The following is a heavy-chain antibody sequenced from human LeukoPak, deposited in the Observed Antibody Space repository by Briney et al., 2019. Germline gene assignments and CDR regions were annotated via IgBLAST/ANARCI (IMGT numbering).Heavy chain of an antibody. J-gene: IGHJ6*02. CDR2: IYYSGST. Sequence: SETLSLTCAVSGYSISSGYYWGWIRQPPGKGLEWIGYIYYSGSTYYNPSLKSRVTISVDTSKNQFSLKLSSVTAADTAVYYCARDLVSSSWGMDVWGQGTTVTVSS. CDR3: ARDLVSSSWGMDV. CDR1: GYSISSGYY. D-gene: IGHD6-13*01. V-gene: IGHV4-31*11.